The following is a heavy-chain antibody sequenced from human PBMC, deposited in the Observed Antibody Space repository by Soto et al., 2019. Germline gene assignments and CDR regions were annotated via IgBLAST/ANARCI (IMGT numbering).Heavy chain of an antibody. CDR3: AGEHRYCRGGSCSITGDAYDI. Sequence: EVQLVESGGGLVQPGGSLRLSCAASGFIVSSTYMSWVRQAPGKGLEWVSVISNGGDTHYADSVKGRFSLSRDISNNNLHIQMSSLSAEDTAVYYCAGEHRYCRGGSCSITGDAYDIWGQGTMVTVSS. D-gene: IGHD2-15*01. CDR1: GFIVSSTY. CDR2: ISNGGDT. V-gene: IGHV3-66*01. J-gene: IGHJ3*02.